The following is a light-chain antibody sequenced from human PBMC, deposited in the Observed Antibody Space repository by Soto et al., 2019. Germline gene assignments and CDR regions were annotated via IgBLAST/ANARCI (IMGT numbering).Light chain of an antibody. V-gene: IGLV2-14*03. CDR1: SSDVGGYNY. CDR3: NSYRRGGTYV. J-gene: IGLJ1*01. CDR2: DVS. Sequence: QSALTQAASVSGSPGQSITISCTGTSSDVGGYNYASWYQQYPGKAPKLMIYDVSSRPSGVSNRFSGSKSDNTASLTISGLQAEDEADYYCNSYRRGGTYVFGTGTKLTVL.